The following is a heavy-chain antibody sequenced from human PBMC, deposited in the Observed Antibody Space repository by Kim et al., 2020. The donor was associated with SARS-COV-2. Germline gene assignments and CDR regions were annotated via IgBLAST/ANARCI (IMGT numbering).Heavy chain of an antibody. D-gene: IGHD5-12*01. Sequence: GGSLRLSCAASGFTFTNAWMNWVRQAPGKGLEWVGRIKSKTDGATTDYAAPVKGRFTISRDDSKNTLFLQMNSLKTEDTAVYYCTTVNGYGNRGLDYWGQGTLVTVSS. CDR2: IKSKTDGATT. V-gene: IGHV3-15*01. CDR1: GFTFTNAW. CDR3: TTVNGYGNRGLDY. J-gene: IGHJ4*02.